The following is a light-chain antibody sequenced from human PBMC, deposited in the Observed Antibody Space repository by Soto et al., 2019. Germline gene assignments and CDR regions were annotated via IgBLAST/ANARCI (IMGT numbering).Light chain of an antibody. CDR3: EQDTSYPWT. CDR2: KAS. CDR1: QSISSW. J-gene: IGKJ1*01. Sequence: DIQMTQSPSTLSASVGDRVTITCRASQSISSWVAWYQQKPGKAPKLLIYKASSLESGVTSRLSGSGSGTEFTLTISSMQPEDLETYHCEQDTSYPWTFGQGTKVEIK. V-gene: IGKV1-5*03.